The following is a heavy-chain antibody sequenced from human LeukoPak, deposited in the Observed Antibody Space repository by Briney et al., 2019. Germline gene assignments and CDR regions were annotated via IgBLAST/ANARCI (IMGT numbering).Heavy chain of an antibody. CDR2: INHSGST. Sequence: PSETLSLTCAVYGGSFSGYYWSWIRQPPGKGLEWIGEINHSGSTNYNPSLKSRVTISVDTSKNQFSLKLSSVTAADTAVYYCARSRIAAAAPPDYWGQGTPVTVSS. D-gene: IGHD6-13*01. CDR1: GGSFSGYY. CDR3: ARSRIAAAAPPDY. V-gene: IGHV4-34*01. J-gene: IGHJ4*02.